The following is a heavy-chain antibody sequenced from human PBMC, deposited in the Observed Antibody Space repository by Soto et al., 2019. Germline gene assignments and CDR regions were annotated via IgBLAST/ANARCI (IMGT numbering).Heavy chain of an antibody. D-gene: IGHD6-19*01. CDR1: GFSFVNYA. J-gene: IGHJ4*02. V-gene: IGHV3-23*01. Sequence: HPGGSLRLSCAASGFSFVNYAMNWVRQAPGKGLEWVSGLSGSGTSTYYADSVKGRFTISRDNSRDTLFLQINSLTADDTAVYYCAKATTNGGWFNPFDSWGQGALVTVSS. CDR3: AKATTNGGWFNPFDS. CDR2: LSGSGTST.